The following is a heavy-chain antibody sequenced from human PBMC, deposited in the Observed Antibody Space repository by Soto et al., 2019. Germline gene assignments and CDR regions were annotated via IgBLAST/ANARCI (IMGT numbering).Heavy chain of an antibody. CDR1: GFTFSSYA. Sequence: VGSLRLSCAASGFTFSSYAMSWVRQAPGKGLEWVSAISGSGGSTYYADSVKGRFTISRDNSKNTLYLQMNSLRAEDTAVYYCAKDGCRGIQLCYYGMDVWGQGTTVTVSS. D-gene: IGHD5-18*01. J-gene: IGHJ6*02. CDR2: ISGSGGST. V-gene: IGHV3-23*01. CDR3: AKDGCRGIQLCYYGMDV.